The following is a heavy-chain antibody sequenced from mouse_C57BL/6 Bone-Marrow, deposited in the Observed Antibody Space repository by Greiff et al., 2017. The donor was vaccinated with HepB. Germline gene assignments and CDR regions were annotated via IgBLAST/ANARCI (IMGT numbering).Heavy chain of an antibody. J-gene: IGHJ2*01. CDR3: ARYSNYDY. Sequence: EVQLVESGGDLVKPGGSLKLSCAASGFTFSSYGMSWVRQTPDKRLEWVATISSGGSYTYYPDSVKGRFTISRDNAKNTLYLQMSSLKSEDTAMYYCARYSNYDYWGQGTTLTVSS. V-gene: IGHV5-6*01. D-gene: IGHD2-5*01. CDR2: ISSGGSYT. CDR1: GFTFSSYG.